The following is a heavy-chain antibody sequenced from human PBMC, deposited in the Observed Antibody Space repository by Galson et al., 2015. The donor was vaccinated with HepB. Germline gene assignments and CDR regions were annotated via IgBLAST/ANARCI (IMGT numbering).Heavy chain of an antibody. J-gene: IGHJ3*02. V-gene: IGHV3-48*01. CDR2: ISSSSSTI. D-gene: IGHD3-9*01. Sequence: SLRLSCAASGFTFSSYSMNWVRQAPGKGLEWVSYISSSSSTIYYADSVKGRFTISRDNAKNSLYLQMNSLRAEDTAVYYCARETEYDILTGYIFGAFDIWGQGTMVTVSS. CDR1: GFTFSSYS. CDR3: ARETEYDILTGYIFGAFDI.